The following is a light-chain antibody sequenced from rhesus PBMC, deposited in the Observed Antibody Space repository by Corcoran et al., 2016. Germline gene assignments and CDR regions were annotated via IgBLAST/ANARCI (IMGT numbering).Light chain of an antibody. CDR3: QQYSSRPLT. V-gene: IGKV1-22*01. CDR2: KAS. CDR1: QGISSW. J-gene: IGKJ4*01. Sequence: DIQMTQSPSSLSASVGDTVTITCRASQGISSWLAWYQQKPGKAPKLLIYKASSLQSGVPSRFSGRGSGTDFTLTISSLQSEDFATYCCQQYSSRPLTFGGGTKVELK.